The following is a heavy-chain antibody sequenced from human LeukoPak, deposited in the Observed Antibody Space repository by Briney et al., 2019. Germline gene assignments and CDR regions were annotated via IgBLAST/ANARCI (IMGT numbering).Heavy chain of an antibody. CDR2: INTNAGNP. J-gene: IGHJ4*02. CDR1: GGTFSRFA. CDR3: GRDPKLGIRGYTYGYIDF. D-gene: IGHD5-18*01. V-gene: IGHV7-4-1*02. Sequence: ASVKVSCKASGGTFSRFAVSWVRQAPGQGLEWMGWINTNAGNPTYAQGFFTGRYVFSLDTSVNTAYLQITGLKADDTAVYYCGRDPKLGIRGYTYGYIDFWGQGTLVTVAS.